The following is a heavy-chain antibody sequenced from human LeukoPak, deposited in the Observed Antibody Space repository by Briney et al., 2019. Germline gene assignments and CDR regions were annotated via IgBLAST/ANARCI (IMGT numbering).Heavy chain of an antibody. CDR1: GFTFSSYS. CDR2: ISSSSSYI. V-gene: IGHV3-21*01. D-gene: IGHD4-17*01. Sequence: PGGSLRLSCAASGFTFSSYSMNWVRQAPGKGLEWVSSISSSSSYIYYADSVKGRFTISRDNAKNSLYLQMNSLRAEDTAVYYCARRGGDYPRYYYYYGMDVLGQGTTVTVSS. CDR3: ARRGGDYPRYYYYYGMDV. J-gene: IGHJ6*02.